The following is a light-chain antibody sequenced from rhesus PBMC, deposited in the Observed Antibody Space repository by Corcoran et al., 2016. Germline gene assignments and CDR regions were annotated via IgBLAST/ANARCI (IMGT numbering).Light chain of an antibody. J-gene: IGKJ1*01. CDR3: QQYSSRPWT. Sequence: DIQMTHSPSSLSASVGDTVTITCRASQGISSWLAWYQQKPGKAPKLLIYKASSLQRGAPSRFSGSGSGTDFTLTINSLQSEDFATYYCQQYSSRPWTFGQGTKVEIK. V-gene: IGKV1-22*01. CDR2: KAS. CDR1: QGISSW.